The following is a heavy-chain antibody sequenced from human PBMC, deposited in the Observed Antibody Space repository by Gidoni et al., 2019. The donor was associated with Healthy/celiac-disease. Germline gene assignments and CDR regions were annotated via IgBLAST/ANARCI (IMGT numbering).Heavy chain of an antibody. Sequence: QVQLVQSGAEVKKPGASVKVSCKASGNAFTGYDMHWVRQAPGQGLEWMGWINPNSGGTNYAQKFQGRVTMTRDTSISTAYMELSRLRSDDTAVYYCARVWGGTRAFDIWGQGTMVTVSS. CDR2: INPNSGGT. J-gene: IGHJ3*02. CDR3: ARVWGGTRAFDI. V-gene: IGHV1-2*02. D-gene: IGHD1-1*01. CDR1: GNAFTGYD.